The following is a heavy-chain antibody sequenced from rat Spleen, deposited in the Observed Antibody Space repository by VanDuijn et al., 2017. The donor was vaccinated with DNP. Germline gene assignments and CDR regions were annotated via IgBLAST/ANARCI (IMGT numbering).Heavy chain of an antibody. CDR2: IWAVGTT. J-gene: IGHJ3*01. D-gene: IGHD2-1*01. CDR1: GFSLTSYH. Sequence: QVQLKESGPGLVQPSQTLSLTCTVSGFSLTSYHVSWVRQPPGKGLEWMGVIWAVGTTASNSLLKSRLSITRDTSKSQVFLKMNSLQTDDAAIYFCTRAYTYVDWFPYWGQGTLVTVSS. CDR3: TRAYTYVDWFPY. V-gene: IGHV2-43*01.